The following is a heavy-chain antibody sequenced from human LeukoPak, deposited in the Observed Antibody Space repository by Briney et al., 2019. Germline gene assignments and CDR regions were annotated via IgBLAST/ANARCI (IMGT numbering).Heavy chain of an antibody. V-gene: IGHV1-46*01. CDR3: ASVYKHGMDV. J-gene: IGHJ6*02. CDR2: LNPSGGSS. Sequence: VASVKVSCKASGYTVTSHYMHWVRQAPGQGLEWMAILNPSGGSSNYAQKFQGRATLTRATSTGTVYMELSSLRSEDTAVYYCASVYKHGMDVWGQGTTVIVSS. CDR1: GYTVTSHY. D-gene: IGHD5-24*01.